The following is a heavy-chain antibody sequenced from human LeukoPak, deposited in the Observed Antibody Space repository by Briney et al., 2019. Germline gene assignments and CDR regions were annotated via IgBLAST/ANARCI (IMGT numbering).Heavy chain of an antibody. CDR2: INHSGST. V-gene: IGHV4-34*01. CDR3: ARGHTGYCSSTSCYYYYGMDV. CDR1: GGSFSGYY. J-gene: IGHJ6*02. D-gene: IGHD2-2*01. Sequence: SETLSLTCAVYGGSFSGYYWSWIRQPPGKGLEWIGEINHSGSTNYNPSLKSRVTISVDTSKNQFSLKLSSVTAADTAVYYCARGHTGYCSSTSCYYYYGMDVWGQGTTVTDSS.